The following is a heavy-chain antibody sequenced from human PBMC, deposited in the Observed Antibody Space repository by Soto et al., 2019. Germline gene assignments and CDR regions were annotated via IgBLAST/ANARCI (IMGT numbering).Heavy chain of an antibody. CDR1: GGSISSSSYY. Sequence: SETLSLTCTVSGGSISSSSYYWGWIRQPPGKGLEWIGSIYYSGSTYYNPSLKSRVTISVDTSKNQFSLKLSSVTAADTAVYYCARLDGSYYYYYGMDVWGQGTTVTVSS. CDR2: IYYSGST. J-gene: IGHJ6*02. V-gene: IGHV4-39*01. CDR3: ARLDGSYYYYYGMDV. D-gene: IGHD1-26*01.